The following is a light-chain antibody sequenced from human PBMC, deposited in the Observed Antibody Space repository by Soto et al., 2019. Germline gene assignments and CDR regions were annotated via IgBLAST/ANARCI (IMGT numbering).Light chain of an antibody. CDR3: QQRSNWPPVT. Sequence: EIVMTQSPATLSVSPGERATLSCRASQSVSTTVAWYRQKPGQAPRLFIYDASNRATGIPARFSGSGSGTDFTLTISSLEPEDFGVYYCQQRSNWPPVTFGGGTKVDIK. CDR1: QSVSTT. V-gene: IGKV3-11*01. J-gene: IGKJ4*01. CDR2: DAS.